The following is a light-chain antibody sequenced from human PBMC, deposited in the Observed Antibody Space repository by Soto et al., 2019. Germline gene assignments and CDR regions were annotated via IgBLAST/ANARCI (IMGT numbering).Light chain of an antibody. CDR3: QQSYSMPPGT. J-gene: IGKJ1*01. Sequence: DIQMTQSPSSLSASVGDSVTISCRAGQTINTYLNWYQQKPGQAPKVLIFAISTLQPGVPSRFRGSGSGTECSLTISSLQPEDAATSYCQQSYSMPPGTFGQGTKVQIK. CDR1: QTINTY. V-gene: IGKV1-39*01. CDR2: AIS.